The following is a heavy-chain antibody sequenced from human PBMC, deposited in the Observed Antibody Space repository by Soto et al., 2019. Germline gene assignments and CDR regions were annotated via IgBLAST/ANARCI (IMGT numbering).Heavy chain of an antibody. CDR3: ARYDSGHYGLDG. Sequence: SETLSLTCTVSGGSISRSSSYCVRIRQPPGQGLELITSISSSAGPYYSPSLKGRVAISVDPPKNQFSLKLSSVTAADTAIYYCARYDSGHYGLDGWGQGTTFTVSS. V-gene: IGHV4-39*01. J-gene: IGHJ6*02. CDR1: GGSISRSSSY. D-gene: IGHD4-17*01. CDR2: ISSSAGP.